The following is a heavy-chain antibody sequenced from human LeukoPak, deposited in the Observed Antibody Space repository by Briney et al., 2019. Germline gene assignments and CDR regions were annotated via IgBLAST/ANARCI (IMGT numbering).Heavy chain of an antibody. CDR1: GGTFSSYA. J-gene: IGHJ5*02. D-gene: IGHD3-10*01. CDR2: IIPILGIA. CDR3: ASPYGSGAYNWFDP. Sequence: SVKVSCKASGGTFSSYAISWMRQAPGQGLEWMGRIIPILGIANYAQKFQGRVTITADKSTSTACMELSSLRSEDTAVYYCASPYGSGAYNWFDPWGQGTLVTVSS. V-gene: IGHV1-69*04.